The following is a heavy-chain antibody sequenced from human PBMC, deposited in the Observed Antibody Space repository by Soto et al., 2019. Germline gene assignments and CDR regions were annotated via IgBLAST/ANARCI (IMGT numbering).Heavy chain of an antibody. CDR2: IIPIFGTA. Sequence: EASVKVSCKASGGTFSSYAISWVRQAPGQGLEWMGGIIPIFGTANYAQKFQGRVTITADESTSTAYMELSSLRSEDTAVYYCARGVVGATDYWGQGTLVTVSS. V-gene: IGHV1-69*13. CDR1: GGTFSSYA. J-gene: IGHJ4*02. CDR3: ARGVVGATDY. D-gene: IGHD1-26*01.